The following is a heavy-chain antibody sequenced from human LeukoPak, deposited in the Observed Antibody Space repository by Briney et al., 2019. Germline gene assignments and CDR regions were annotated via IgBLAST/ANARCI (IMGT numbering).Heavy chain of an antibody. Sequence: GGSLRLSCAASGFTFSSYAMSWVRQAPGKGLEWVSAISGSGGNTYYADSVKGRFTISRDNSKNTLYLQMNSLRAEDTAVYYCAKSDFIVVVPAAMYYWGQGTLVTVSS. CDR2: ISGSGGNT. V-gene: IGHV3-23*01. CDR1: GFTFSSYA. D-gene: IGHD2-2*01. CDR3: AKSDFIVVVPAAMYY. J-gene: IGHJ4*02.